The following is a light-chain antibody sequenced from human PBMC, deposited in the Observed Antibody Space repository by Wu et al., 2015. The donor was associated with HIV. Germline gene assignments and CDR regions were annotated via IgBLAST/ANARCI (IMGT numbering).Light chain of an antibody. J-gene: IGKJ4*01. CDR3: QQYDTFPLT. CDR2: AAS. V-gene: IGKV1-8*01. CDR1: QHIRTS. Sequence: IQITQSPSSLSASTGDTVNITCQTSQHIRTSLAWYRQKPGKVPELLIYAASTLQRGVPSRFSGSGSGTGFTLTISCLHSEDLATFYCQQYDTFPLTFGGGPKVDI.